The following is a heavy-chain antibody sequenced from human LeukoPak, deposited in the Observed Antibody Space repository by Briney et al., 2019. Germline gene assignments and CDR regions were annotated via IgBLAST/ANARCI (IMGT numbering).Heavy chain of an antibody. CDR1: GFTFRSYA. D-gene: IGHD1-26*01. Sequence: GGSLRLSCAASGFTFRSYAMSWVRQAPGKGLEWVSAISGSGGSTYYADSVKGRFTISRDNSKNTLYLQMNSLRAEDTAVYYCAKARGSYLAEYFQHWGQGTLVTVSS. CDR2: ISGSGGST. CDR3: AKARGSYLAEYFQH. J-gene: IGHJ1*01. V-gene: IGHV3-23*01.